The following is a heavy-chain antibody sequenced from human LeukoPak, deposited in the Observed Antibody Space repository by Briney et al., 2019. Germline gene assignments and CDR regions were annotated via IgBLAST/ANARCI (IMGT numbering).Heavy chain of an antibody. J-gene: IGHJ5*02. CDR2: ISWNSGSI. D-gene: IGHD1/OR15-1a*01. V-gene: IGHV3-9*01. CDR3: AKGVAGTHHWFDP. Sequence: GGSLRLSCAASGFTFDDYAMHWVRQAPGKGLEWVSGISWNSGSIGYADSVKGRFTISRDNAKNSLYLQMNSLRAEDTALYYCAKGVAGTHHWFDPWGQGTLVTVSS. CDR1: GFTFDDYA.